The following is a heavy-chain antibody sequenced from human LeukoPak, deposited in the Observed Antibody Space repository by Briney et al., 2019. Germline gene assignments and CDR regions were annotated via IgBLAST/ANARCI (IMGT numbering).Heavy chain of an antibody. CDR2: ISGSGGST. CDR1: GFTFSSYG. Sequence: GGSLRLSCAASGFTFSSYGMSWVRQAPGKGLEWVSAISGSGGSTYYADSVKGRLTISRDNSKNTLYLQMNSLRAEDTAVYYCAKLGCCKGSGSCSDYWGQGTLVTVSS. J-gene: IGHJ4*02. D-gene: IGHD3-10*01. V-gene: IGHV3-23*01. CDR3: AKLGCCKGSGSCSDY.